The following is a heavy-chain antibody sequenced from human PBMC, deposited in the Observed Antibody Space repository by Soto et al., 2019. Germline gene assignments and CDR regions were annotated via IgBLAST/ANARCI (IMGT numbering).Heavy chain of an antibody. CDR3: ARSIRYFDYYYYMDV. D-gene: IGHD3-9*01. CDR2: MNSNSGNT. CDR1: GYTFTSYD. J-gene: IGHJ6*03. Sequence: ASVKVSFKASGYTFTSYDINWVRQATGQGLEWMGWMNSNSGNTGYAQKFQGRVTMTRNTSISTAYMELSSLRSEDTAVYYCARSIRYFDYYYYMDVWGKGTTVTVSS. V-gene: IGHV1-8*01.